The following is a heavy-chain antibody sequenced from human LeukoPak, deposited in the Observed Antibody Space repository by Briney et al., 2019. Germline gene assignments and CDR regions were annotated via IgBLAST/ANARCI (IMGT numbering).Heavy chain of an antibody. CDR1: GFSLSTRGVG. V-gene: IGHV2-5*01. CDR2: IYWNDDK. CDR3: AHSAWGEYCSSTSCYILDAFDI. J-gene: IGHJ3*02. Sequence: SGPTLVNPTQTLTLTCTFSGFSLSTRGVGVGWIRQPPGKALEWLTLIYWNDDKRYSPSLKSRLTITKDNSKNQVVLTMTNMDPVDTATYYCAHSAWGEYCSSTSCYILDAFDIWGQGTMVTVSS. D-gene: IGHD2-2*02.